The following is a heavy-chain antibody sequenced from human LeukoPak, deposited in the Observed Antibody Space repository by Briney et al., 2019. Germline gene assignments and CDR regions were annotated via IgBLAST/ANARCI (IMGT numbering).Heavy chain of an antibody. V-gene: IGHV4-38-2*02. J-gene: IGHJ4*02. CDR1: DYYISSGHY. Sequence: PSETLSLTCTVSDYYISSGHYWGWIRQPPGKGLEWIGNIHHAGATYHNPSLKSRVTTSVDTSKNQFSLKLNSVTAADTAVYYCARADFWSGYRFDLWGQGTLVSVSS. D-gene: IGHD3-3*01. CDR2: IHHAGAT. CDR3: ARADFWSGYRFDL.